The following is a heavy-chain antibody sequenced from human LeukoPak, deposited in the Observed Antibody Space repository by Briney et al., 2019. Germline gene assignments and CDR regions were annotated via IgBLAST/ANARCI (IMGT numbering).Heavy chain of an antibody. CDR2: INSDGNIT. V-gene: IGHV3-74*01. D-gene: IGHD3-10*02. Sequence: GGSLRLSCTASGFIFSSYWMHWVRQAPGKGLVWLSRINSDGNITTYADSVRGRFTISRDNAKNTLYLQMSSLRVDDTAVYFCARRGLVPAFDIWGQGTVVSLTS. CDR3: ARRGLVPAFDI. CDR1: GFIFSSYW. J-gene: IGHJ3*02.